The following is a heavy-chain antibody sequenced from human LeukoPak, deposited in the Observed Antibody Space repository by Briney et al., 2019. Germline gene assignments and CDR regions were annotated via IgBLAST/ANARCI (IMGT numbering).Heavy chain of an antibody. CDR1: GFIFSNAW. CDR2: IKSTTDGGTT. CDR3: TTDLRWEFVYFNH. J-gene: IGHJ4*02. V-gene: IGHV3-15*01. D-gene: IGHD4-23*01. Sequence: GGSLRLSCAASGFIFSNAWMSWVRQAPGKGLEWVGRIKSTTDGGTTDYAAPVKGRFTISRDDSKNTLYLQMNSLRTEDTAVYYCTTDLRWEFVYFNHWGQGTVVTVSS.